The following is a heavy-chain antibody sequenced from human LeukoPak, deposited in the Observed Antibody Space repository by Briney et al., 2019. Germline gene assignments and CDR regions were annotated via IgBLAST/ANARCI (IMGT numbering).Heavy chain of an antibody. J-gene: IGHJ4*02. CDR3: ARHGQISGSFYWFDY. CDR1: GGSISSYY. V-gene: IGHV4-59*08. D-gene: IGHD1-26*01. CDR2: IYSSGST. Sequence: SETLSLTCSVSGGSISSYYWNWIRQPPGKGLEWIGYIYSSGSTNYNPSLKSRVTISIDTSKNQFSLKLSSVTAADTAVYYCARHGQISGSFYWFDYWGQGTLVTVSS.